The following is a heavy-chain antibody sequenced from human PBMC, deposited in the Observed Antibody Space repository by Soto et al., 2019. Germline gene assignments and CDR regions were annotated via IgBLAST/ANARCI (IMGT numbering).Heavy chain of an antibody. J-gene: IGHJ6*02. CDR1: GASVSSNTAA. V-gene: IGHV6-1*01. D-gene: IGHD2-15*01. CDR3: AREVSRGQLLPNYIYYYGMDV. CDR2: TYYRSKWYN. Sequence: SQTLSLTCAISGASVSSNTAAWTCIRQSPARGLEWLLRTYYRSKWYNDYAVSVKSGITINPDTSKNQFSLQLNSVTPEDTAVYYCAREVSRGQLLPNYIYYYGMDVWGQGTTVTVSS.